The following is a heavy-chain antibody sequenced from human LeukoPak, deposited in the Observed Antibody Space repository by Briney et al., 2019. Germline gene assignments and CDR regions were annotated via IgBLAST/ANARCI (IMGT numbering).Heavy chain of an antibody. J-gene: IGHJ4*02. V-gene: IGHV5-51*01. CDR3: ARSSGQQLIRDFDY. CDR2: IYPGDSHT. CDR1: GYSFTTSW. D-gene: IGHD6-13*01. Sequence: GESLKISCKGSGYSFTTSWIGWVRQMPGKGLEWMGIIYPGDSHTRYSPSFQGQVTISADKSSTTAFLQWSSLKASDTAMYYCARSSGQQLIRDFDYWGQGTLVTVSS.